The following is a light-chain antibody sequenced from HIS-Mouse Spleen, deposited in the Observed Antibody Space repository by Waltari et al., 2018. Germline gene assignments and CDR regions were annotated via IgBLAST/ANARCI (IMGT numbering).Light chain of an antibody. J-gene: IGLJ3*02. CDR3: CSYAGSSTWV. V-gene: IGLV2-23*01. CDR1: SSDVGSYNL. Sequence: QSALTQPASVSGSPGQSLTISCTGTSSDVGSYNLFPWYQQHPGKAPKRLVYDGSKRPSGVSNRFSGSKSGNTASLTISGLQAEDEADYYCCSYAGSSTWVFGGGTKLTVL. CDR2: DGS.